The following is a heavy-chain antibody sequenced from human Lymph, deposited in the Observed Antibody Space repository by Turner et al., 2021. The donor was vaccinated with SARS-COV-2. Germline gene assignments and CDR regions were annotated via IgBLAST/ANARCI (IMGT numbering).Heavy chain of an antibody. CDR2: IYSGGTT. V-gene: IGHV3-53*02. J-gene: IGHJ6*02. CDR3: ARDLGTYGMDV. Sequence: EVQLVETGGGLIQPGGSLRLSCAASGIIVSRNYMNWVRQAPGKGLECVSVIYSGGTTYYADSVKGRFPISRDNSKNTLYLQMNSLRVEDTAVYYCARDLGTYGMDVWGQGTTVTVSS. CDR1: GIIVSRNY. D-gene: IGHD6-13*01.